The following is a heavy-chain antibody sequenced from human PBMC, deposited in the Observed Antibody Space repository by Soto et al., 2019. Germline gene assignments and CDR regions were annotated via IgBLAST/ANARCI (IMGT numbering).Heavy chain of an antibody. CDR1: GGSISSGGYY. J-gene: IGHJ3*01. CDR2: IYYSGST. CDR3: ARVRGQGVTNSFSMDPIN. Sequence: SETLSLTCTVSGGSISSGGYYWSWIRQHPGKGLEWIGYIYYSGSTYYNPSLKSRVTISVDTSKNQFSLKLSSVTAADTAVYYFARVRGQGVTNSFSMDPINWGQGTMVTVSS. V-gene: IGHV4-31*03. D-gene: IGHD1-26*01.